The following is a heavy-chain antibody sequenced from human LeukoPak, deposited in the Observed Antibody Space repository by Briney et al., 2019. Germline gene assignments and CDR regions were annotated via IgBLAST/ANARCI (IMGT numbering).Heavy chain of an antibody. Sequence: SETLSLTCTVSGGSIRSSYYYWGWIRQPPGKGLEWIGSIYDSGSTYYNPSLKSRVTISVDTSKNQFSLKLNSMTAADTAVYYCARSPGTVFDYWGQGTLVTVSS. CDR1: GGSIRSSYYY. J-gene: IGHJ4*02. CDR3: ARSPGTVFDY. V-gene: IGHV4-39*01. CDR2: IYDSGST. D-gene: IGHD4-17*01.